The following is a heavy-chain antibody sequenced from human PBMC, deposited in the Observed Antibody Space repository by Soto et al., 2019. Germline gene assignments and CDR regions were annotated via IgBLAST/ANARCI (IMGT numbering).Heavy chain of an antibody. CDR3: TRGDY. Sequence: QVHLQESGPGLVKPSQTLSLACSVSGESITSLGYYWTWVRQPPGKGLEWIGFVSYTGSTFYNSALSSRVTISRHTSQNQFFLAVKSVTVADTAMYFFTRGDYWGQGVLVTVSS. V-gene: IGHV4-31*03. J-gene: IGHJ4*02. CDR1: GESITSLGYY. CDR2: VSYTGST.